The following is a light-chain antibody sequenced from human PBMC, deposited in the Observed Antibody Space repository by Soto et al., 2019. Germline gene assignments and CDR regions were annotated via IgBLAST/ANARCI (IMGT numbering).Light chain of an antibody. Sequence: DIQMTQSPSSLSASVGDRVTITCRASQSITSKLNWYQQKPGKAPNLLIYAASTLQTGVPSRFSGSGSGTDFTLTISSLQPEDFAIYSCQQSYSIPFTFGPGTKVDI. CDR2: AAS. CDR1: QSITSK. J-gene: IGKJ3*01. V-gene: IGKV1-39*01. CDR3: QQSYSIPFT.